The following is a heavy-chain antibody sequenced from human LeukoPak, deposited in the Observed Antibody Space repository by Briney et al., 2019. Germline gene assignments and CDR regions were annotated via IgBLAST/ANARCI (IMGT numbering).Heavy chain of an antibody. Sequence: SETLSLTCTVSGYFISTGYYWGWIRQSPGQGLEWIAIIYHSGNNYYNPSLKSRVTISVDTSKNQFSLKLTSVTAADTAVYYCATNLYGSGNYFAYWGQGTLVTVSS. CDR1: GYFISTGYY. J-gene: IGHJ4*02. CDR3: ATNLYGSGNYFAY. D-gene: IGHD3-10*01. V-gene: IGHV4-38-2*02. CDR2: IYHSGNN.